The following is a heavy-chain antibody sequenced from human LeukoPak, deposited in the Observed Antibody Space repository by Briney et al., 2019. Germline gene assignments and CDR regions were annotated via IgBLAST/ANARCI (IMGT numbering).Heavy chain of an antibody. J-gene: IGHJ5*02. Sequence: SETLSLTCAVYGGSFSGYYWSWIRQPPGKGLEWIGEINHSGSTNYNPSLKSRVTISVDTSKNQFSLKLSSVTAADTAVYYCVRKRGYGWFDPWGQGTLVTVSS. D-gene: IGHD6-25*01. CDR2: INHSGST. CDR3: VRKRGYGWFDP. V-gene: IGHV4-34*01. CDR1: GGSFSGYY.